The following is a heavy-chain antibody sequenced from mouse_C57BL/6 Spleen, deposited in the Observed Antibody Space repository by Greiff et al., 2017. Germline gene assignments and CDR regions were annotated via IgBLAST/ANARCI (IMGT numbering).Heavy chain of an antibody. J-gene: IGHJ1*03. CDR2: IYPGDGDT. CDR1: GYAFSSYW. V-gene: IGHV1-80*01. D-gene: IGHD1-1*01. CDR3: ARTVITTVVNWYFDV. Sequence: QVQLQQSGAELVKPGASVKISCKASGYAFSSYWMNWVKQRPGKGLEWIGQIYPGDGDTNYNGKFKGKATLTADKSSSTAYMQLSSLTSEDSAVYFCARTVITTVVNWYFDVWGTGTTVTVSS.